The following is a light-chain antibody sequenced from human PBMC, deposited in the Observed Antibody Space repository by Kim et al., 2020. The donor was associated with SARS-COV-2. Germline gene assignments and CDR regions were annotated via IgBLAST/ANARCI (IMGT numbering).Light chain of an antibody. CDR1: QSVSSNS. CDR3: QQYAGLPRT. Sequence: LSPGERATLSCRASQSVSSNSLAWYQLKPGQAPRLLIYGASSRATGIPDRFSGSGSGTDFTLTISRLDPEDFAVYYCQQYAGLPRTFGQGTKLEI. CDR2: GAS. J-gene: IGKJ2*02. V-gene: IGKV3-20*01.